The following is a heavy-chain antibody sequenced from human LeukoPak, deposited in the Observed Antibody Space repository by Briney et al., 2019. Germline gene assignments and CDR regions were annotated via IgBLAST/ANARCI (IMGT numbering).Heavy chain of an antibody. V-gene: IGHV3-21*01. CDR1: GFTFSSYS. D-gene: IGHD2-2*01. Sequence: PGGSLRPSCAASGFTFSSYSMNWVRQAPGKGLEWVSSISSSSSYIYYADSVKGRFTISRDNAKNSLYLQMNSLRAEDTAVYYCARDRKIVVVPAASYYYYGMDVWGQGTTVTVSS. CDR3: ARDRKIVVVPAASYYYYGMDV. J-gene: IGHJ6*02. CDR2: ISSSSSYI.